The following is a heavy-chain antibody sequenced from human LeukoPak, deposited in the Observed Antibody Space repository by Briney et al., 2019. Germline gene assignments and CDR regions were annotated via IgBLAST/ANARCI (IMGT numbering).Heavy chain of an antibody. CDR2: ISITGVNT. D-gene: IGHD3-22*01. Sequence: GGSLRLSCAASRFTLRNFDMSWVRQALGKGLEWVSHISITGVNTYYADSVKGRFTISRDNSKNTLYLQMDNLRAEDTALYYCAKRDSSGYFPYYLDSWGQGTLVTVSS. J-gene: IGHJ4*02. V-gene: IGHV3-23*01. CDR1: RFTLRNFD. CDR3: AKRDSSGYFPYYLDS.